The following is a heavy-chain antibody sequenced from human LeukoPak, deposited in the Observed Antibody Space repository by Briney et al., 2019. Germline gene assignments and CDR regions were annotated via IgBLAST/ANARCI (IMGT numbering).Heavy chain of an antibody. J-gene: IGHJ4*02. CDR1: GYTFTGYY. CDR3: ARDDGYCSSTSCQPGDY. D-gene: IGHD2-2*01. CDR2: INPNSGGT. V-gene: IGHV1-2*02. Sequence: ASVKVSCKASGYTFTGYYMHWVRQAPGQGLEWMGWINPNSGGTNYAQKFQGRVTMTRDTSISTAYMELSRLRSDDTAVYYYARDDGYCSSTSCQPGDYWGQGTLVTVSS.